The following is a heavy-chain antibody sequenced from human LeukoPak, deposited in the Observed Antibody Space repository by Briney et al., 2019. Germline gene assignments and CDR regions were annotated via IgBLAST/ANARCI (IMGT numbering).Heavy chain of an antibody. CDR1: GFTFSNAW. J-gene: IGHJ6*03. CDR2: IKSKTDGGTT. Sequence: PGGSLRLSCAASGFTFSNAWMSWVRQAPGKGLEWVGRIKSKTDGGTTDYAAPVKGRFTISRDDSKNTLYLQMNSLKTEDTAVYYCTTQYCSSTSCYHYYYMDVWGKGTTVTVSS. V-gene: IGHV3-15*01. CDR3: TTQYCSSTSCYHYYYMDV. D-gene: IGHD2-2*01.